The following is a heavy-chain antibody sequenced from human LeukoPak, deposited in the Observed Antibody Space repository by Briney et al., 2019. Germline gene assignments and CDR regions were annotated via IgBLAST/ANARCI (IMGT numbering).Heavy chain of an antibody. CDR2: IIPIFGTT. Sequence: SVKVSCKASGGTFSSYAVSWVRQAPGQGLEWMGGIIPIFGTTNYAQKFQGRVTITADESTSTAYMELSSLRSEDTAVYYCARGNLPLGGWYNYWGQGTLVTVSS. D-gene: IGHD3-16*01. V-gene: IGHV1-69*13. CDR1: GGTFSSYA. J-gene: IGHJ4*02. CDR3: ARGNLPLGGWYNY.